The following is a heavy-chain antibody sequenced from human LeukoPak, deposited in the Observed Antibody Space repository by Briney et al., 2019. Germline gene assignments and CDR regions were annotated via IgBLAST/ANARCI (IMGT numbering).Heavy chain of an antibody. D-gene: IGHD6-19*01. CDR3: ARDSSGCVDV. CDR2: INPNSGGT. J-gene: IGHJ6*02. Sequence: GASVKVPCKASGYTFTSYFMHWVRQAPGQGLEWMGWINPNSGGTNYAQKFQGRVTMTRDTSISTAYMELSRLRSDDTAVYYCARDSSGCVDVWGQGTTVTVSS. V-gene: IGHV1-2*02. CDR1: GYTFTSYF.